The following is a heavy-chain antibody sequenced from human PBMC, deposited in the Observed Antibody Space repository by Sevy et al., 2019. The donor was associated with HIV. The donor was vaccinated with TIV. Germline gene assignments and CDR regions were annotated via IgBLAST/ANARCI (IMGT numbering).Heavy chain of an antibody. J-gene: IGHJ3*02. V-gene: IGHV3-30-3*01. D-gene: IGHD6-13*01. CDR1: GITFRSNA. Sequence: GESLKISCAASGITFRSNAMHWVRQAPGKGLEWLAVISYDANDKYYADSVKGRFTISRDNFKNTLYLQMNNLRAEDTALYYCVSARAAGFYDAFDIWGQGTMVTVSS. CDR2: ISYDANDK. CDR3: VSARAAGFYDAFDI.